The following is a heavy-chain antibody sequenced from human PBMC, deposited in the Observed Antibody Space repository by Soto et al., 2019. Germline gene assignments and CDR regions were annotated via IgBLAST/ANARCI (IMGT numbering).Heavy chain of an antibody. Sequence: GGSLRLSCAASGFTFSSYAMSWVRQAPGKGLEWVSAISGSGGSTYYADSVKGRFTISRDNAKNSLYLQMNSLRDEDTAVYYCARAQDTHYYDSSGADAFDIWGQGTMVTVSS. D-gene: IGHD3-22*01. CDR2: ISGSGGST. CDR1: GFTFSSYA. V-gene: IGHV3-23*01. J-gene: IGHJ3*02. CDR3: ARAQDTHYYDSSGADAFDI.